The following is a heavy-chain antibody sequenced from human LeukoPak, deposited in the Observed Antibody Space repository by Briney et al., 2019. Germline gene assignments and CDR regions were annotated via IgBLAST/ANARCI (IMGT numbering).Heavy chain of an antibody. CDR1: GYTFTGYY. D-gene: IGHD3-22*01. CDR2: INPNSGGT. J-gene: IGHJ3*02. Sequence: GASVKVSCKASGYTFTGYYMHWVRQAPGQGLEWMGWINPNSGGTNYAQKFQGRVTMTRGTSISTAYMELSRLRSDDTAVYYCARVRHYYDSSGSTTRNDAFDIWGQGTMATVSS. V-gene: IGHV1-2*02. CDR3: ARVRHYYDSSGSTTRNDAFDI.